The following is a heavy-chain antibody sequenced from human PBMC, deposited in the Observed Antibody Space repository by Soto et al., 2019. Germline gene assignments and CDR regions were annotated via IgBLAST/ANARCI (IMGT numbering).Heavy chain of an antibody. CDR1: GYTFTGYY. Sequence: ASVKVSCKASGYTFTGYYMHCVRQAPGQGLEWMGWINPNSGGTNYAQKFQGWVTMTRDTSISTAYMELSRLRSDDTAVYYCARGQQLVLHYYGMDVWGQGTTVTVSS. V-gene: IGHV1-2*04. J-gene: IGHJ6*02. CDR3: ARGQQLVLHYYGMDV. CDR2: INPNSGGT. D-gene: IGHD6-13*01.